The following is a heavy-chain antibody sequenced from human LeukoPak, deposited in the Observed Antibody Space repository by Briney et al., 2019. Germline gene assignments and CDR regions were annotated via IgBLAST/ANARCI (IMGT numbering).Heavy chain of an antibody. CDR3: AILLGATYHHDAFDI. D-gene: IGHD1-26*01. CDR1: GYTFTGYY. J-gene: IGHJ3*02. Sequence: ASVTVSCKASGYTFTGYYMHWVRQAPGQGLEWMGWINPNSGGTNYAQKFQGRVTMTRDTSISTAYMELSRLRSDDTAVYYCAILLGATYHHDAFDIWGQGTMVTVSS. V-gene: IGHV1-2*02. CDR2: INPNSGGT.